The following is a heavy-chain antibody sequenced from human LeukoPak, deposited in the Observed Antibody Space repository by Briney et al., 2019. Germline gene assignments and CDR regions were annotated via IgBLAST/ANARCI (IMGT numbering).Heavy chain of an antibody. CDR2: ISAYNGNT. J-gene: IGHJ5*02. Sequence: EASVKVSCKASGYTFTSYGISWVRQAPGQGLEWMGWISAYNGNTNYAQKLQGRVTMTTDTSTSTAYMELRSLRSDDTAVYYCARVWYYGSGSYYKGPRRGWFDPWGQGTLVTVSS. D-gene: IGHD3-10*01. CDR1: GYTFTSYG. V-gene: IGHV1-18*01. CDR3: ARVWYYGSGSYYKGPRRGWFDP.